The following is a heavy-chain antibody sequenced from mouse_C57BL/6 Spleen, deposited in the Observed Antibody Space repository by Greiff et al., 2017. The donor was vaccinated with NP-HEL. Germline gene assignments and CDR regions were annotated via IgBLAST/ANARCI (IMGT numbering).Heavy chain of an antibody. V-gene: IGHV5-9-1*02. Sequence: EVMLVESGEGLVKPGGSLKLSCAASGFTFSSYAMSWVRQTPEKRLEWVAYISSGGDYIYYADTVKGRFTISRDNARNTLYLQMSSLKSEDTAMYYCTREGYYGTADPWFAYWGQGTLVTVSA. J-gene: IGHJ3*01. D-gene: IGHD1-1*01. CDR1: GFTFSSYA. CDR2: ISSGGDYI. CDR3: TREGYYGTADPWFAY.